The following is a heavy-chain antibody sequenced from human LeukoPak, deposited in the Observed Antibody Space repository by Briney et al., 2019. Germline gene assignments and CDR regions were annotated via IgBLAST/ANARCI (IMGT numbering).Heavy chain of an antibody. D-gene: IGHD3-22*01. CDR2: IIPILGIA. J-gene: IGHJ4*02. CDR3: ARSADYYDSSGYYNY. V-gene: IGHV1-69*04. Sequence: ASVKVSCKASGGTFSSYAISWVRQAPGQGLEWMGRIIPILGIANYAQKFQGRVTITADKSTSTAYMELSSLRSEDTAVYCCARSADYYDSSGYYNYWGQGTLVTVSS. CDR1: GGTFSSYA.